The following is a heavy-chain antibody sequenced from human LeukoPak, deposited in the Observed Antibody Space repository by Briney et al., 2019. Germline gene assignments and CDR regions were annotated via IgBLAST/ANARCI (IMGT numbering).Heavy chain of an antibody. CDR1: GFSVSSSY. V-gene: IGHV3-53*05. J-gene: IGHJ4*02. CDR2: IYGGGST. Sequence: GGSLRLSCAVSGFSVSSSYLAWVRQTPEKGLEWISVIYGGGSTYSADSVVGRFTISRDSSNNALYLQMDICDGYGPARYYCAKMLPASLHYFDYWGQGSLVTVSS. CDR3: AKMLPASLHYFDY. D-gene: IGHD2-8*01.